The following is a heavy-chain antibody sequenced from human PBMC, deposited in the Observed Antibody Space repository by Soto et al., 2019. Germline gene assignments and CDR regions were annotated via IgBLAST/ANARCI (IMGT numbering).Heavy chain of an antibody. D-gene: IGHD3-3*01. CDR3: ARTVFGVVTLAFDI. J-gene: IGHJ3*02. Sequence: QVHLVQSGAEVKKPGSSVNVSCKASGGTFGSNAIAWVREVPGQGLEWMGWIIPIFGTTHYAQKFQGRVTITADESTGTVYMDLSSLRSDVTAVYYCARTVFGVVTLAFDIWGQGTLLTVSS. CDR2: IIPIFGTT. CDR1: GGTFGSNA. V-gene: IGHV1-69*01.